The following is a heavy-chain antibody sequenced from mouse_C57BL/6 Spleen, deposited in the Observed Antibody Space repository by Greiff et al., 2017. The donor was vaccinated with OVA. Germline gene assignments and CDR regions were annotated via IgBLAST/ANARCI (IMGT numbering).Heavy chain of an antibody. D-gene: IGHD1-1*01. Sequence: DVHLVESGGGLVKPGGSLKLSCAASGFTFSDYGMHWVRQAPEKGLEWVAYISSGSSTIYYADTVKGRFTISRDNAKNTLFLQMTSLRSEDTAMYYCANPVYYYGSEGAMDYWGQGTSVTVSS. CDR1: GFTFSDYG. CDR2: ISSGSSTI. J-gene: IGHJ4*01. V-gene: IGHV5-17*01. CDR3: ANPVYYYGSEGAMDY.